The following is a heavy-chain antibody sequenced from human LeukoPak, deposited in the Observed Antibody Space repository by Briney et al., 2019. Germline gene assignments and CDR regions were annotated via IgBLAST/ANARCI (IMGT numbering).Heavy chain of an antibody. CDR1: GGSISSYY. J-gene: IGHJ6*03. V-gene: IGHV4-4*07. CDR3: AGEARVVTMVRGYYYYYYMDV. Sequence: PSETLSLTCTVSGGSISSYYWSWIRQPAGKGLEWIGRIYTSGSTNYNPSLKSRVTMSVDTSKNQFSLKLSSVTAADTAVYYCAGEARVVTMVRGYYYYYYMDVWGKGTTVTISS. CDR2: IYTSGST. D-gene: IGHD3-10*01.